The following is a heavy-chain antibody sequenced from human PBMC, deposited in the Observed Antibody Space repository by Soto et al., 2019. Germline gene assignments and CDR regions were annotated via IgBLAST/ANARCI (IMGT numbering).Heavy chain of an antibody. Sequence: GGSLRLSCAASGFTFSNAWMSWVRQAPGKGLEWVGRIKSKTEGGTTDYAAPVKGRFTISRDDSKNTLYLQMNSLKTADTAVYYCTTKNYDILTGYYRTYYFDHWGQGTLVTVSS. CDR3: TTKNYDILTGYYRTYYFDH. D-gene: IGHD3-9*01. CDR1: GFTFSNAW. J-gene: IGHJ4*02. V-gene: IGHV3-15*01. CDR2: IKSKTEGGTT.